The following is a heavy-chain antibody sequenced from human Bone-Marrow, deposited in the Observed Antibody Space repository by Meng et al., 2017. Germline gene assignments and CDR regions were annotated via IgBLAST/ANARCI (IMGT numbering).Heavy chain of an antibody. CDR1: GFTFSSYS. D-gene: IGHD3-10*01. J-gene: IGHJ3*02. V-gene: IGHV3-21*01. CDR2: ISSSSSYI. Sequence: GESLKISCAASGFTFSSYSMNWVRQAPGKGLEWVSSISSSSSYIYYADSVKGRFTISRDNAKNSLHLQMNSLRAEDTAVYYCAREGLLWFGELLSSDDDAFDIWGQGTMVTVSS. CDR3: AREGLLWFGELLSSDDDAFDI.